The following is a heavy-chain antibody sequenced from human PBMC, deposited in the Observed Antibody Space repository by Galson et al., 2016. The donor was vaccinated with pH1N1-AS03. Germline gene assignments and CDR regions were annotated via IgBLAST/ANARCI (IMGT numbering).Heavy chain of an antibody. Sequence: SLRLSCAASGFIFSTYAMSWARQAPGEKLEWVASITGGVGYTYYAPSVKGRFTISRDNSGNTLYLQMNSLRVEDTAVYYCAKGSRGSCSGAVCYDFDNWGQGALVTVSS. V-gene: IGHV3-23*01. CDR1: GFIFSTYA. J-gene: IGHJ4*02. CDR2: ITGGVGYT. D-gene: IGHD2-2*01. CDR3: AKGSRGSCSGAVCYDFDN.